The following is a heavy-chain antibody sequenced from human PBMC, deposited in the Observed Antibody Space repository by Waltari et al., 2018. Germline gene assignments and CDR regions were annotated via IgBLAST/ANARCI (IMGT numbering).Heavy chain of an antibody. CDR2: INHSGST. CDR1: GGSFSGYD. J-gene: IGHJ4*02. V-gene: IGHV4-34*01. CDR3: ARGKGSGY. Sequence: QVQLQQWGAGLLKPSETLALPCAVYGGSFSGYDWSWIRQPPGQGLEWIGEINHSGSTNYNPSLKSRVTISVDTSKNQFSLKLSSVTAADTAVYYCARGKGSGYWGQGTLVTVSS.